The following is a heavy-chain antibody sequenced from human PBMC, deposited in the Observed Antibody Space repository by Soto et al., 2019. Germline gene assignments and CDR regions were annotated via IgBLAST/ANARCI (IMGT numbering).Heavy chain of an antibody. D-gene: IGHD1-1*01. Sequence: SETLSLTCTVSGASISCFYWSWIRKSAGKGLEWIGRIYATGTTDYNPSLKSRVMMSVDTSKRQFSLKLRSVTAADTAVYYCVRDGTKTLRDWFDPWGQGISVTVSS. CDR1: GASISCFY. CDR2: IYATGTT. J-gene: IGHJ5*02. V-gene: IGHV4-4*07. CDR3: VRDGTKTLRDWFDP.